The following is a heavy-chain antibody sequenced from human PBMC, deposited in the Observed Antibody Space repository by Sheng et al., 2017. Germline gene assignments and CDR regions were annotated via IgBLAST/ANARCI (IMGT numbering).Heavy chain of an antibody. V-gene: IGHV4-4*02. J-gene: IGHJ3*01. CDR3: VREPSGRLAFDV. CDR1: GDSISNNFW. CDR2: TMYGGNT. Sequence: QVHLQESGPGLVKAFGDPCPLTCVVSGDSISNNFWWSWVRQPPGKGLEWIGETMYGGNTNYNPSLKSRVIMSIXKSKDQISLKLTSVTTADTAVYYCVREPSGRLAFDVWGQGTMVTVSS.